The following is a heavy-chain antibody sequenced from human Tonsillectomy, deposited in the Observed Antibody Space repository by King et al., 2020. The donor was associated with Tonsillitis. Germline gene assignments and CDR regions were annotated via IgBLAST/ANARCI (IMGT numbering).Heavy chain of an antibody. CDR2: ISYDGIDK. J-gene: IGHJ4*02. D-gene: IGHD1-26*01. Sequence: VQLVESGGGVVQPGRSLRLSCAATGFTFSSYPMHWVRQAPGKGLEWVAVISYDGIDKDYADSVKGRFTISRDNSRDTLSLQMNSLRDEDTAVFYCVRDRGHRSGSYDLGFDYWGQGTLVIVSS. CDR1: GFTFSSYP. CDR3: VRDRGHRSGSYDLGFDY. V-gene: IGHV3-30-3*01.